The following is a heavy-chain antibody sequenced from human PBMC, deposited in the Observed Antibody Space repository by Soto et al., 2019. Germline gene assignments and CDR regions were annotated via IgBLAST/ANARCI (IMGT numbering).Heavy chain of an antibody. Sequence: QVQLVQSGAELKKPGSSVKVSCKASGDTFSFYTINWVRQAPGLGLEWMGRVNPILSMSNYAQKFQGRVTMTADKSTSKAYMELSRLRSEDTAFYYCATSYGSGYRAFDYWGQGALVTVSS. CDR2: VNPILSMS. CDR1: GDTFSFYT. V-gene: IGHV1-69*02. J-gene: IGHJ4*02. CDR3: ATSYGSGYRAFDY. D-gene: IGHD3-10*01.